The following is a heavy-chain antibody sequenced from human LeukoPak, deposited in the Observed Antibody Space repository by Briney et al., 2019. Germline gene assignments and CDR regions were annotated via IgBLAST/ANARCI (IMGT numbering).Heavy chain of an antibody. CDR1: GYTFTSYD. D-gene: IGHD6-19*01. CDR3: AREPVAGMGPPDY. CDR2: MNPNSGNT. J-gene: IGHJ4*02. Sequence: ASVKVSCKASGYTFTSYDINWVRQATGQGLEWMGWMNPNSGNTGYAQKFQGRVTITRNTSISTAYMELSSLRSEDTAVYYCAREPVAGMGPPDYWGQGTLVTVSS. V-gene: IGHV1-8*03.